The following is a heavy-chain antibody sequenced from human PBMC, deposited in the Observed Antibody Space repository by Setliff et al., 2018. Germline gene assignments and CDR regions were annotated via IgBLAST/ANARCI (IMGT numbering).Heavy chain of an antibody. D-gene: IGHD5-18*01. V-gene: IGHV1-69*05. CDR3: ASTWIQHHRGGDGGGY. CDR2: IIPIFGTA. Sequence: SVKVSCKASGGTFSSYAISWVRQAPGQGLEWMGGIIPIFGTANYAQKFQGRVTITTDESTSTAYMELSSLRSEDTAVYDCASTWIQHHRGGDGGGYWGQGTLVTVSS. CDR1: GGTFSSYA. J-gene: IGHJ4*02.